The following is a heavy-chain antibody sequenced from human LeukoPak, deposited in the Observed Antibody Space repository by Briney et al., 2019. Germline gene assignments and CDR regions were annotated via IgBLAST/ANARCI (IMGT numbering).Heavy chain of an antibody. V-gene: IGHV1-2*02. CDR1: GYTFIGYY. CDR2: INPNSGGT. J-gene: IGHJ5*02. D-gene: IGHD3-10*01. CDR3: ARDGLSYASGSYFSSWFDP. Sequence: ASVKVSCKASGYTFIGYYMYWVRQAPGQGLEWMGWINPNSGGTKYAQKFQGRVTMTRDTSISTVYMELSRLRSDDTAVYYCARDGLSYASGSYFSSWFDPWGQGTLVTVSS.